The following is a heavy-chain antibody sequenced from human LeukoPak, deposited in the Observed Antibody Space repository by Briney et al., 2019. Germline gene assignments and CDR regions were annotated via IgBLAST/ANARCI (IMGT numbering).Heavy chain of an antibody. Sequence: GGSLRLSCAASGFTFGDYAMRWVRQAPGKGLEWVSFISGGGGSTYYADSVKGRFTISRDNAKNSLYLQMNSLRAEDTAVYYCARGWSASANDYWGQGTLVTVSS. CDR1: GFTFGDYA. D-gene: IGHD2-15*01. V-gene: IGHV3-43*02. CDR3: ARGWSASANDY. J-gene: IGHJ4*02. CDR2: ISGGGGST.